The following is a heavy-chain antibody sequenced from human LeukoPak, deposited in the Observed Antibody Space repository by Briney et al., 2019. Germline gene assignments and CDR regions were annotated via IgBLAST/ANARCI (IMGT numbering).Heavy chain of an antibody. CDR1: VFTFNSYA. V-gene: IGHV3-64*01. D-gene: IGHD2-2*01. CDR3: ARGYCSSTSCYSTAIDY. CDR2: ISSNGGST. J-gene: IGHJ4*02. Sequence: GGSLRLSCAASVFTFNSYAMYWVRQDPGKGLGYVSAISSNGGSTYYAKSVKGRFTISRDNSKNTLYLQMGSLSAEDMAVYYCARGYCSSTSCYSTAIDYWGQGTLVTVSS.